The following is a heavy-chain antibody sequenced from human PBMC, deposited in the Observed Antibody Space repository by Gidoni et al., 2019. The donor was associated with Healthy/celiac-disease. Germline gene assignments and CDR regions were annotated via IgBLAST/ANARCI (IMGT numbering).Heavy chain of an antibody. V-gene: IGHV3-33*01. J-gene: IGHJ4*02. CDR1: GFTFSSYG. CDR3: ATVPDSSADDY. CDR2: IWYDGSNK. Sequence: QVQLVESGGGVVRPGRSLRPSCASSGFTFSSYGMHWVRQAPGKGLEWVAVIWYDGSNKYYADSVKGRFTISRDNSKNTLYLQMNSLRAEDTAVYYCATVPDSSADDYWGQGTLVTVSS. D-gene: IGHD6-19*01.